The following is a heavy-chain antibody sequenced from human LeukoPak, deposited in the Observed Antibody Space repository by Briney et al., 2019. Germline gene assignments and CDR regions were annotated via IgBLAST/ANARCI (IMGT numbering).Heavy chain of an antibody. CDR3: AKAKSYSSGSSGY. J-gene: IGHJ4*02. D-gene: IGHD5-18*01. Sequence: GRSLRLSCAASGFTFSSYDMHWVRQAPGKGLEWVAVISYDGGTIYYADSVKGRFTISRDNSKNTLYLQMNSLEAEDTAVYYCAKAKSYSSGSSGYWGQGTPVTVSS. V-gene: IGHV3-30*18. CDR2: ISYDGGTI. CDR1: GFTFSSYD.